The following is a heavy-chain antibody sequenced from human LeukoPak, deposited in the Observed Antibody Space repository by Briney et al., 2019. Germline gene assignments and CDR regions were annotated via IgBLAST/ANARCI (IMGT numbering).Heavy chain of an antibody. CDR2: ISSSGSTI. CDR1: RFTFSSYE. J-gene: IGHJ5*02. CDR3: AKASLLTMAPTGFDP. D-gene: IGHD4/OR15-4a*01. Sequence: PGGSLRLSCAASRFTFSSYEMNWVRQAPGKGLEWVSYISSSGSTIYYADSVKGRFTISRDNAQNSLYLQMNSLRTEDTALYYCAKASLLTMAPTGFDPWGQGTLVTVSS. V-gene: IGHV3-48*03.